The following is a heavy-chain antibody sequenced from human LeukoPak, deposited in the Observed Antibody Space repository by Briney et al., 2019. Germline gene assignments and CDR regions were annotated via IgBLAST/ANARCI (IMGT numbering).Heavy chain of an antibody. V-gene: IGHV3-30-3*01. J-gene: IGHJ4*02. CDR3: ARDLVGIGNSFDY. Sequence: GGSLRLSCAATGFTLSNSAMHWVRQAPGKGREWVATIAYDGTNKYYADSVKGRFTISRDNSKNTLYLQMNSLRAEDTAVYYCARDLVGIGNSFDYWGQGTLVTVSS. CDR1: GFTLSNSA. CDR2: IAYDGTNK. D-gene: IGHD1-26*01.